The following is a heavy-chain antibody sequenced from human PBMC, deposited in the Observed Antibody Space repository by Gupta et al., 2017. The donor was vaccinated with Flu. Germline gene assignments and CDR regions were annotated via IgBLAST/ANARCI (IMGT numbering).Heavy chain of an antibody. J-gene: IGHJ6*02. CDR1: SNYW. Sequence: SNYWMSWVRQAPGKGLEWVANIKQDGSEKYYVDSVKGRFTISRDNAKNSLYLQMNSLRAEDTAVYYCASPPGVVLDVWGQGTTVTVSS. D-gene: IGHD3-3*01. CDR3: ASPPGVVLDV. V-gene: IGHV3-7*01. CDR2: IKQDGSEK.